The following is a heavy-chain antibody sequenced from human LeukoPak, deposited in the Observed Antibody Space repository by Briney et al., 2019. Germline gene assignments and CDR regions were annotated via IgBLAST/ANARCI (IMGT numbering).Heavy chain of an antibody. V-gene: IGHV4-39*07. CDR2: IYHSGST. J-gene: IGHJ4*02. Sequence: SETLSLTCTVSGGSISSSSYYWGWIRQPPGKGLEWIGSIYHSGSTNYNPSLKSRVTISVDKSKNQFSLKLSSVTAADTAAYYCARAVAGTYYWGLGTLVTVSS. D-gene: IGHD6-19*01. CDR3: ARAVAGTYY. CDR1: GGSISSSSYY.